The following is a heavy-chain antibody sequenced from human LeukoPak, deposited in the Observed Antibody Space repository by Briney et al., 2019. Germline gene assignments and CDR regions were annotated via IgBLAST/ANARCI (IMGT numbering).Heavy chain of an antibody. CDR2: LIYSGGDT. V-gene: IGHV3-23*01. CDR3: ANRMTF. Sequence: GGSLRLSCAASGFTFSSYAMSWVRQAPGKGLEWVSLIYSGGDTYYADSVRGRFTISRHNSKNTLFLQMDSLKTEDTAIYYCANRMTFGGPGTLVTVSS. D-gene: IGHD2/OR15-2a*01. CDR1: GFTFSSYA. J-gene: IGHJ4*02.